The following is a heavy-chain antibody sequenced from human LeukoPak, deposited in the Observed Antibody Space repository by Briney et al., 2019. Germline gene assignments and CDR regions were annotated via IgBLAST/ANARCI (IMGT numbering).Heavy chain of an antibody. CDR3: ARERTEDAFDI. D-gene: IGHD1-14*01. V-gene: IGHV1-18*01. CDR1: GYTFTSYG. Sequence: GASVKVSCKASGYTFTSYGISWVRQAPGQGLEWMGWISAYNGNTNYAQKVQGRVTMTVDTSTSTSYMELRSLRSDDTAVYYCARERTEDAFDIWGQGTMVTVSS. J-gene: IGHJ3*02. CDR2: ISAYNGNT.